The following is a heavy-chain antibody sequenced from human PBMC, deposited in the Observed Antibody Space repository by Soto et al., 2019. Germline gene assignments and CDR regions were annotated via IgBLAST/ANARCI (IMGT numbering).Heavy chain of an antibody. J-gene: IGHJ4*02. CDR1: GYTFTGYY. CDR2: INPNSGGT. Sequence: ASVKVSCKASGYTFTGYYMHWVRQAPGQGLEWMGWINPNSGGTNYAQKFQGRVTMTRDTSISTAYMELSRLRSDDTAVYYCARDPGYSRIGFPIDYWGKGRXVAVSS. D-gene: IGHD6-13*01. CDR3: ARDPGYSRIGFPIDY. V-gene: IGHV1-2*02.